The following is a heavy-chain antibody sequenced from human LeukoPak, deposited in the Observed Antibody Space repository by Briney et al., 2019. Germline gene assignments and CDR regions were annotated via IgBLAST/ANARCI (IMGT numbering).Heavy chain of an antibody. J-gene: IGHJ4*02. CDR2: ISGSGGST. CDR1: GFTVNY. D-gene: IGHD4-17*01. CDR3: ARVPTTVTTVYFDY. Sequence: PGGSLRLSCAASGFTVNYMTWVRQAPGKGLEWVSVISGSGGSTYYADSVKGRFTVSRDNSKNTLYLQMNSLRAEDTAVYYCARVPTTVTTVYFDYWGQGTLVTVSS. V-gene: IGHV3-23*01.